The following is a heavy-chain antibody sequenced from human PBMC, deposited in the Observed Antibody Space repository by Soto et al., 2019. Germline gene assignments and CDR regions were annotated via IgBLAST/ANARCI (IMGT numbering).Heavy chain of an antibody. CDR2: ISSSGSTI. D-gene: IGHD2-2*01. CDR1: GFTFSSYE. CDR3: ARAKRYCSSTSCLGLDP. Sequence: GGSLRLSCAASGFTFSSYEMNWVRQAPGKGLEWVSYISSSGSTIYYADSVKGRFTISRDNAKNSLYLQMNSLRAEDTAVYYCARAKRYCSSTSCLGLDPWGQGTLVTVSS. V-gene: IGHV3-48*03. J-gene: IGHJ5*02.